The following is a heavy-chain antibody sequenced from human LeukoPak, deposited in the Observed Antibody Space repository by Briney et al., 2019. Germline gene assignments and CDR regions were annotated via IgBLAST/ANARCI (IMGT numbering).Heavy chain of an antibody. D-gene: IGHD3-22*01. Sequence: PGGSLRLSCAASGFTFSSHAMHWVRQAPGKGLEWVAFIRYDGINKYYADSVKGRFTISRDNSKNTLYLQMNSLRAEDTAVYYCARDGRDSSGSPGLFDYWGQGTLVTVSS. CDR3: ARDGRDSSGSPGLFDY. V-gene: IGHV3-30*02. J-gene: IGHJ4*02. CDR1: GFTFSSHA. CDR2: IRYDGINK.